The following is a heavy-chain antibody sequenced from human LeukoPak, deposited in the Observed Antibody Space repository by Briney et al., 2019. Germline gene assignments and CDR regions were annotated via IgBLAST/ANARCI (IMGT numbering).Heavy chain of an antibody. CDR3: ARFSNDHGVKFDY. V-gene: IGHV4-31*03. D-gene: IGHD4-17*01. CDR1: GGSISSGGYY. J-gene: IGHJ4*02. CDR2: IYYSGTA. Sequence: SETLSLTCTVSGGSISSGGYYWSWVRQRPEKGLEWIGYIYYSGTAYYNPSLKSRVTMSVDTSKNQFSLKLDSVTAADTAVYYCARFSNDHGVKFDYCGQGTLVTVSS.